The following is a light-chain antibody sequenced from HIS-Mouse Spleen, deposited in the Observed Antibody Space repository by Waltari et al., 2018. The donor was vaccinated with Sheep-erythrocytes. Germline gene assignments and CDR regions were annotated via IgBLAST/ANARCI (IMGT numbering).Light chain of an antibody. CDR2: QDS. CDR3: QAWDSSTDVV. Sequence: SYELTQPPSVSVSPGQTASITCSGDNLGDKYAVWYQQKPGQSPVLVIYQDSKRPSGIPERFSGSNSGNTATLTISGTQAMDEADYYCQAWDSSTDVVFGGGTKLTVL. CDR1: NLGDKY. V-gene: IGLV3-1*01. J-gene: IGLJ2*01.